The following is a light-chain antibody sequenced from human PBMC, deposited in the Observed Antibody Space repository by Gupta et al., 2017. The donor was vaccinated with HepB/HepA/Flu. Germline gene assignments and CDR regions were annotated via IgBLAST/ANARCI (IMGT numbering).Light chain of an antibody. CDR2: DAS. V-gene: IGKV3-11*01. CDR3: QQRSKWPLT. J-gene: IGKJ4*01. Sequence: EIVLTQSPATLSLSPGERATLSCRASESIRYYLGWYQQKPGQAPRLVIDDASNRAPGIPARFSGSGSGTDFTLTISSLEPEDFAVYYCQQRSKWPLTLGGGTKVEIK. CDR1: ESIRYY.